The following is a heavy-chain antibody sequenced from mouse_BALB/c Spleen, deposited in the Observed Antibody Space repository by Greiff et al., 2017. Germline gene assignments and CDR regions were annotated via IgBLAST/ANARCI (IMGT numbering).Heavy chain of an antibody. Sequence: VHVKQSGPELVKPGASVKIPCKASGYTFTDYNMDWVKQSHGKSLEWIGDINPNNGGTIYNQKFKGKATLTVDKSSSTAYMELRSLTSEDTAVYYCARDDYDDAYAMDYWGQGTSVTVSS. V-gene: IGHV1-18*01. CDR1: GYTFTDYN. J-gene: IGHJ4*01. CDR2: INPNNGGT. D-gene: IGHD2-4*01. CDR3: ARDDYDDAYAMDY.